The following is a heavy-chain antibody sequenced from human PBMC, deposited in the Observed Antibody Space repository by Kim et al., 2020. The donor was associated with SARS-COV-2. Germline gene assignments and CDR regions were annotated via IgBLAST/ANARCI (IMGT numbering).Heavy chain of an antibody. D-gene: IGHD3-22*01. J-gene: IGHJ2*01. CDR3: ARGVVIHWYFDL. CDR1: GGSISSSSYY. Sequence: SETLSLTCTVSGGSISSSSYYWGWIRQPPGKGLEWIGSIYYSGSTYYNPSLKSGVTISVDTSKNQFSLKLSSVTAADRAVYYCARGVVIHWYFDLWGRGTLVPVST. V-gene: IGHV4-39*01. CDR2: IYYSGST.